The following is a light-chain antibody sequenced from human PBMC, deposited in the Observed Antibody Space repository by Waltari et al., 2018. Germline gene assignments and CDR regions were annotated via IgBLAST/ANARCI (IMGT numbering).Light chain of an antibody. Sequence: QSALTQPASVSGSPGQSITISCSGTSSDVGFYNYVSWYQHRPGKAPKVIVFDVSQGPSGVSDRFSGSKSVNTASLTISGRQAEDEADYYCNSYTGSSSWVFGGGTKVTVL. CDR2: DVS. V-gene: IGLV2-14*03. J-gene: IGLJ3*02. CDR3: NSYTGSSSWV. CDR1: SSDVGFYNY.